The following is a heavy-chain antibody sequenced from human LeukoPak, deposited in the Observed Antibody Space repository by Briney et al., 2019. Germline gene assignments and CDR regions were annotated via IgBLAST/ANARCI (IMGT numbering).Heavy chain of an antibody. D-gene: IGHD6-19*01. Sequence: GASVKVSCKASGYTFTGHYMHWVRQAPGQGLEWMGWINPNSGDTNYAQKFQGRVTMTKATSISTAYMELSRLRSDDTAVYYCARPLSSGWYPYFDYWGQGTLVTVSS. J-gene: IGHJ4*02. V-gene: IGHV1-2*02. CDR3: ARPLSSGWYPYFDY. CDR1: GYTFTGHY. CDR2: INPNSGDT.